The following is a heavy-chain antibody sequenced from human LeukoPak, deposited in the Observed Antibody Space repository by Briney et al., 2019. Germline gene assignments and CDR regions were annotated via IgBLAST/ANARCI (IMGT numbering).Heavy chain of an antibody. CDR3: ARGVIVVVPAATTYYNWFDP. D-gene: IGHD2-2*01. V-gene: IGHV4-39*01. CDR1: GGSISSSRYY. CDR2: VYYSGST. Sequence: PSETLSLTCSVSGGSISSSRYYWGWIRQPPGKGLEWIVTVYYSGSTYYNPSLKSRVTISVDTSKNQFSLKMSSVTAADTAVYYCARGVIVVVPAATTYYNWFDPWGQGTLVTVSS. J-gene: IGHJ5*02.